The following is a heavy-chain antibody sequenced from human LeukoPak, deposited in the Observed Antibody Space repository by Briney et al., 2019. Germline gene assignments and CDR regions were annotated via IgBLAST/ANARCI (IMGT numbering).Heavy chain of an antibody. V-gene: IGHV2-5*01. CDR3: AHAHVVLSFYLSTWFDP. D-gene: IGHD2/OR15-2a*01. CDR1: GFSLSTSGVG. J-gene: IGHJ5*02. CDR2: IYWNEDK. Sequence: SGPTLANPTQTLTLTCTFSGFSLSTSGVGVGWIRQPPGKALEWLALIYWNEDKRYSPSLKSRLTITKDTSKNQVVLTMTNMDPVDTAAYYCAHAHVVLSFYLSTWFDPWAREPWSPSPQ.